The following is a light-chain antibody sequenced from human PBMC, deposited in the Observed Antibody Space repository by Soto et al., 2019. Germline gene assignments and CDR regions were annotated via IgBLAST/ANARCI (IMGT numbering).Light chain of an antibody. J-gene: IGKJ4*01. Sequence: EIVLTQSPATLSLSPGERATLSCRASQSVSSYLAWYQQKPGQAPRLLIYDASNRATGIPARFSGSGSGTDFTITISSLEPEDFAVYYCQQRSNWPPGPLTFGGGTKVEIK. CDR2: DAS. CDR1: QSVSSY. CDR3: QQRSNWPPGPLT. V-gene: IGKV3-11*01.